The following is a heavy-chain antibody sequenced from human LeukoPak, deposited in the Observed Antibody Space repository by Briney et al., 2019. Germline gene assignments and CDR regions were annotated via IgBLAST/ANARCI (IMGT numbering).Heavy chain of an antibody. CDR2: IHSGGTT. V-gene: IGHV3-53*01. CDR1: GFTVSNNY. CDR3: VRDSDSGYGPFAS. Sequence: AGGSLRLSCAASGFTVSNNYMSWVRQAPGKGLEWVSVIHSGGTTNYADSVQGRFTISRDNSKTTVYLHMNSLRAEDTAVYYCVRDSDSGYGPFASWGQGTLVTVSS. J-gene: IGHJ4*02. D-gene: IGHD5-12*01.